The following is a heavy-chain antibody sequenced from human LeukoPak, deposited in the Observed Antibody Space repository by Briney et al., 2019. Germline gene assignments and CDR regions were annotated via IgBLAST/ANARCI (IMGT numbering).Heavy chain of an antibody. CDR2: ISIYSGNT. Sequence: ASVKVFCTASGYTFTSHGLSWARQAPGQGLEWMGWISIYSGNTNYAQKFQDRISMTTDTSTSTAYMELRSLKSDDTAVYYCARGSPERSKPNWFDPWGQGTLVTVSS. D-gene: IGHD6-25*01. CDR3: ARGSPERSKPNWFDP. J-gene: IGHJ5*02. V-gene: IGHV1-18*01. CDR1: GYTFTSHG.